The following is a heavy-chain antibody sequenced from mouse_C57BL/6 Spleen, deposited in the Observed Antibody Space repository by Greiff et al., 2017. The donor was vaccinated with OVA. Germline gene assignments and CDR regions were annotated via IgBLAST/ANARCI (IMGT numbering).Heavy chain of an antibody. CDR2: ISSGGSYT. J-gene: IGHJ2*01. Sequence: EVQLQESGGDLVKPGGSLKLSCAASGFTFSSYGMSWVRQTPDKRLEWVATISSGGSYTYYPDSVKGRFTISRDNAKNTLYLQRSSLKSEDTAMYYCARGGSSFDDWGQGTTLTVSS. CDR3: ARGGSSFDD. D-gene: IGHD1-1*01. CDR1: GFTFSSYG. V-gene: IGHV5-6*01.